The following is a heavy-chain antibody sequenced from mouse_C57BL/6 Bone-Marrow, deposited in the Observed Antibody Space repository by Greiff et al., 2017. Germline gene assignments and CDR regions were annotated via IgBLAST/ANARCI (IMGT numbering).Heavy chain of an antibody. J-gene: IGHJ2*01. D-gene: IGHD2-4*01. Sequence: QVQLQQPGAELVKPGASVKLSCKASGYTFPSYWMQWVKQRPGQGLEWIGEIDPSDSYTNYNQKFKGKATLTVDTSSSTAYMQLSSLTSEDSAVYYCARPIYYDYEGGYWGQGTTLTVSS. CDR3: ARPIYYDYEGGY. CDR2: IDPSDSYT. CDR1: GYTFPSYW. V-gene: IGHV1-50*01.